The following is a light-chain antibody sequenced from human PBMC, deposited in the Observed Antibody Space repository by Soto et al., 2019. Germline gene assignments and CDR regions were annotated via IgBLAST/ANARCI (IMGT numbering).Light chain of an antibody. CDR2: AAS. CDR3: QQSYSAPYT. J-gene: IGKJ2*01. CDR1: QSIYSD. Sequence: DIQMTQSPSSLSASVGDRVTITCRASQSIYSDLNWYHQKPGKAPKLLIYAASNLQSGVPSRFSGSESGTDCTLSISSLQPEDFATYYCQQSYSAPYTFGQGTKLEI. V-gene: IGKV1-39*01.